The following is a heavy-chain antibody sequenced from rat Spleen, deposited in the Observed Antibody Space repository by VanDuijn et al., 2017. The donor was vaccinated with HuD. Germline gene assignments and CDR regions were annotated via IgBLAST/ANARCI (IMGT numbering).Heavy chain of an antibody. CDR1: GFTFSNYD. V-gene: IGHV5-27*01. Sequence: EVQLVESGGGLVQPGRSLKLSCAASGFTFSNYDMAWVRQVPTKGLEWVAYITTGGSITYYRDSVKGRFTISRDNAKRTLNLQMDSLRSEDTATYYCTTGGPVYFDYWGQGVMVTVSS. CDR3: TTGGPVYFDY. CDR2: ITTGGSIT. J-gene: IGHJ2*01.